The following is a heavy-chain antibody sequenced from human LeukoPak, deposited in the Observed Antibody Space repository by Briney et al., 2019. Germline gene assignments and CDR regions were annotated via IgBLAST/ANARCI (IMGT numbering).Heavy chain of an antibody. CDR3: ARDLGTLVVVVPAAMGP. Sequence: ASVKVSCKASGYTFTGYYMHWVRQAPGQGLECMGWINPNSGGTNYAQKFQGRVTMARDTSISTAYMELSRLRSDDTAVYYCARDLGTLVVVVPAAMGPWGQGTLVTVSS. D-gene: IGHD2-2*01. CDR1: GYTFTGYY. CDR2: INPNSGGT. J-gene: IGHJ5*02. V-gene: IGHV1-2*02.